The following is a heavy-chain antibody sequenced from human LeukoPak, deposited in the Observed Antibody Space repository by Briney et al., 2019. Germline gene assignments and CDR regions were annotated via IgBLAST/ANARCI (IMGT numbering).Heavy chain of an antibody. J-gene: IGHJ4*02. CDR1: GSTFDDYA. CDR2: ISWNSGSI. V-gene: IGHV3-9*01. Sequence: GGSLRLSCAASGSTFDDYAMHWVRQAPGKGLEWVSGISWNSGSIGYADSVKGRFTISRDNAKNSLYLQMNSLRAEDTALYYCAKDAYYDFWSGRYYDYWGQGTLVTVSS. CDR3: AKDAYYDFWSGRYYDY. D-gene: IGHD3-3*01.